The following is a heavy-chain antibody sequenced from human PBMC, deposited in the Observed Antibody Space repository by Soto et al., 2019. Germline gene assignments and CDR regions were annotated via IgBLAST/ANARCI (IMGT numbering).Heavy chain of an antibody. D-gene: IGHD3-10*01. CDR1: GYTFTSYG. J-gene: IGHJ4*02. Sequence: QVQLVQSGAEVKKPGASVKVSCKASGYTFTSYGISWVRQAPGQGLEWMGWISAYNGNTNYAQKLQGRVTMTTDTATSTAYMELRSLRSDDTAVYYCARFNRVRGVSGGFDYWGQGTLVTVSS. V-gene: IGHV1-18*01. CDR2: ISAYNGNT. CDR3: ARFNRVRGVSGGFDY.